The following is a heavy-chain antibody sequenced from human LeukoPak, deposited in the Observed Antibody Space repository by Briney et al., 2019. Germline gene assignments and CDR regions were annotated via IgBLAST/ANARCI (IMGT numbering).Heavy chain of an antibody. CDR3: ARDDIVVVPAADTGTYQNWFDP. CDR1: GGSISSGGYS. CDR2: INHSGST. D-gene: IGHD2-2*01. Sequence: SQTLSLTCAVSGGSISSGGYSWSWIRQPPGKGLEWIGEINHSGSTNCNPSLKSRVTISVDPSKNQFSLKLSSVTAADTAVYYCARDDIVVVPAADTGTYQNWFDPWGQGTLVTVSS. V-gene: IGHV4-30-2*01. J-gene: IGHJ5*02.